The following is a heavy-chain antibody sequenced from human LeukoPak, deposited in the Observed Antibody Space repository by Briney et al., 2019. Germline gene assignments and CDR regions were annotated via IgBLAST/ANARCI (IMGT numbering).Heavy chain of an antibody. D-gene: IGHD2-15*01. J-gene: IGHJ4*02. V-gene: IGHV3-21*01. CDR1: GFTFSSYS. CDR2: ISSSSSYI. Sequence: PGGSLRLSCAASGFTFSSYSMNWVRQAPGKGLEWVSSISSSSSYIYYADSVKGRSTISRDNAKNSLYLQMNSLRAEDTAVYYCARDPPRGSCIDYWGQGTLVTVSS. CDR3: ARDPPRGSCIDY.